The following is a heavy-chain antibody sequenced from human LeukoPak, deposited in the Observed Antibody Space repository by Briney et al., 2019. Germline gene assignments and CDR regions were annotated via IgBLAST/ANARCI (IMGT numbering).Heavy chain of an antibody. CDR3: ATSITWPQVFDV. D-gene: IGHD3-3*02. J-gene: IGHJ4*02. CDR1: GASISTHY. V-gene: IGHV4-59*11. CDR2: FCHTGST. Sequence: SETLSLTCTVSGASISTHYWSWIRQAPGKGLQFIGSFCHTGSTYYNPSLESRVTISEDTSKTQISLKLHSVTAADTAIYFCATSITWPQVFDVWGQGTLVPVSA.